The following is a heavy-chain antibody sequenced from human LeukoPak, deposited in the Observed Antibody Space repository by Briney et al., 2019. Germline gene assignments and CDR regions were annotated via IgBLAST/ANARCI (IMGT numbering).Heavy chain of an antibody. CDR1: GFTFSSYG. CDR3: ARDFYDY. Sequence: GGSLRLSCAASGFTFSSYGMHWVRQAPGKGLERVAVISYDGSNKYYADSVKGRFTISRDNSKYMLYLQMNSLSAEDTAVYYCARDFYDYWGQGTLVTVSS. CDR2: ISYDGSNK. V-gene: IGHV3-30*03. J-gene: IGHJ4*02. D-gene: IGHD2/OR15-2a*01.